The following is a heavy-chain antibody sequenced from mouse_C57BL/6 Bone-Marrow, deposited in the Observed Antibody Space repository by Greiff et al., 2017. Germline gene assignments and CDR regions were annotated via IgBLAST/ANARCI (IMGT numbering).Heavy chain of an antibody. Sequence: VQVVESGPGLVAPSQSLSITCTVSGFSLTSYAISWVRQPPGKGLEWLGVIWTGGGTNYNSALKSRLSISKDNSKSQVFLKMNSLQTDDTARYYCARIYDGYYEGYFDYWGQGTTLTVSS. CDR2: IWTGGGT. D-gene: IGHD2-3*01. V-gene: IGHV2-9-1*01. CDR3: ARIYDGYYEGYFDY. CDR1: GFSLTSYA. J-gene: IGHJ2*01.